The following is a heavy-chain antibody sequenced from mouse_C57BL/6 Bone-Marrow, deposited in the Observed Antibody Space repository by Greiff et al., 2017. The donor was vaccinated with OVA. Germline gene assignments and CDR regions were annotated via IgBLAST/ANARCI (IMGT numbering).Heavy chain of an antibody. CDR1: GFTFSSYG. D-gene: IGHD1-1*01. V-gene: IGHV5-6*01. CDR3: ARDITTVVPY. Sequence: VQLKESGGDLVKPGGSLKLSCAASGFTFSSYGMSWVRQTPDKRLEWVATISSGGSYTYYPDSVKGRFTISRDNAKNTLYLQMSSLKSEDTAMYYCARDITTVVPYWGQGTLVTVSA. CDR2: ISSGGSYT. J-gene: IGHJ3*01.